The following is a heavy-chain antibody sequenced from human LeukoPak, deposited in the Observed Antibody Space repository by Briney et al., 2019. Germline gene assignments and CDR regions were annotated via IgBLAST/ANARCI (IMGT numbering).Heavy chain of an antibody. J-gene: IGHJ6*02. Sequence: SETLSLTCAVYGGSFSGYYWSWIRQPPGKGLEWIGEINHSGSTNYNPSLKSRVTISVDTSKNQFSLKLSSVTAADTAVYYCARVPAMDGNYYYYYGMDVWGQGTTVTVSS. CDR3: ARVPAMDGNYYYYYGMDV. V-gene: IGHV4-34*01. CDR1: GGSFSGYY. D-gene: IGHD5-18*01. CDR2: INHSGST.